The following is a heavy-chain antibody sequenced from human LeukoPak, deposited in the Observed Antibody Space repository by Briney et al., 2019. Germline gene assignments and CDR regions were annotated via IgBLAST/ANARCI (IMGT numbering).Heavy chain of an antibody. D-gene: IGHD3-22*01. CDR2: MNPNSGNT. CDR1: GYTFTSYD. CDR3: ARASGYYEYYFDY. J-gene: IGHJ4*02. Sequence: ASVTVSCKASGYTFTSYDINWVRQATGQGLGWMGWMNPNSGNTGYAQKFQGRVTMTRNTSISTAYMELSSLRSEDTAVYYCARASGYYEYYFDYWGQGTLVTVSS. V-gene: IGHV1-8*01.